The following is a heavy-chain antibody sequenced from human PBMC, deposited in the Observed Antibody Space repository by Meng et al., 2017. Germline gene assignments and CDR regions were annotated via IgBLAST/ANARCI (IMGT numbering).Heavy chain of an antibody. CDR3: ARVPTIDYYDSSGYEDY. D-gene: IGHD3-22*01. CDR2: INHSGST. CDR1: GGSFSGYY. Sequence: SETLSLTCAVYGGSFSGYYWSWIRQPPGKGLEWFGEINHSGSTNYNPSLKSRVTISVDTSKNQFSLKLSSVTAADTAVYYCARVPTIDYYDSSGYEDYWGQGTLVTVSS. J-gene: IGHJ4*02. V-gene: IGHV4-34*01.